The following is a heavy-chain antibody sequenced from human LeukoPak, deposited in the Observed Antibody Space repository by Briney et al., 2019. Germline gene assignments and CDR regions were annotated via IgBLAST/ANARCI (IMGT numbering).Heavy chain of an antibody. CDR1: GGSISSYY. J-gene: IGHJ3*02. Sequence: KPSETLSLTCTVSGGSISSYYWSWIRQPPGKGLEWIGYIYYSGSTNYNPSLKSRVTISVDTSKNQFSLKLSSVTAADTAVYYCARVGYYDSVRMIRYDAFDIWGQGTMVTVSS. D-gene: IGHD3-22*01. CDR2: IYYSGST. CDR3: ARVGYYDSVRMIRYDAFDI. V-gene: IGHV4-59*01.